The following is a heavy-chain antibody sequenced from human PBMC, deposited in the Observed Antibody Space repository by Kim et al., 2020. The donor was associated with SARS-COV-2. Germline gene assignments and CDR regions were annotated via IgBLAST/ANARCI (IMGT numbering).Heavy chain of an antibody. CDR3: VKAGEQFFDY. V-gene: IGHV3-64D*08. J-gene: IGHJ4*02. D-gene: IGHD6-19*01. Sequence: STYYADSVKGRFNISRDNSTNTLYLQMSSLRAKDTAVYYCVKAGEQFFDYWGQGTLVTVSS. CDR2: ST.